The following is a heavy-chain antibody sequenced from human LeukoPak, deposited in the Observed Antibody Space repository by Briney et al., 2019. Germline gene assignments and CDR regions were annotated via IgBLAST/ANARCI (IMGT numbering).Heavy chain of an antibody. CDR2: ISGSGSST. J-gene: IGHJ3*02. Sequence: PGGTLRLSCVVSGFPFSTFGMNWVRQAPGKGLEWLSIISGSGSSTFYADSVKGRFTVSRDNSKNTLYLQMNSLRAEDTAVYYCAKFRKPMAPLDAFDIWGQGTMVTVSS. CDR1: GFPFSTFG. V-gene: IGHV3-23*01. CDR3: AKFRKPMAPLDAFDI. D-gene: IGHD1-14*01.